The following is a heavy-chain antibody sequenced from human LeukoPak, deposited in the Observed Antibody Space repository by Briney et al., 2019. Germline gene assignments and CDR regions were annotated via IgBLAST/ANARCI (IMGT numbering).Heavy chain of an antibody. J-gene: IGHJ5*02. CDR1: VGSISSYY. CDR2: IYGSGST. D-gene: IGHD1-1*01. CDR3: AREGTSGTHHSWFDP. V-gene: IGHV4-59*01. Sequence: SETLSLTCTVSVGSISSYYWSWIRQPPGKGLKWIWHIYGSGSTNSNPSLKGRVTLSVDTSKNQFPLKLSSVTAADTAVYYCAREGTSGTHHSWFDPWGEGTLVTVSS.